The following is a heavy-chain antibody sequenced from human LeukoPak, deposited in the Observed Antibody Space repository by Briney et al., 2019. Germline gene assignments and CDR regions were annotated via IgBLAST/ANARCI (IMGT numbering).Heavy chain of an antibody. V-gene: IGHV4-4*02. Sequence: SETLSLTCVVSGYSISSGYWWSWVRQSPGKGLEWIGEILHSGSTNYNPSLKSRVTISVDTSNNQFSLKLTSVTAADTAMYYCARHWRGYDFWSGYQTPFFDYWGQGTLVTVSS. CDR2: ILHSGST. J-gene: IGHJ4*02. CDR1: GYSISSGYW. D-gene: IGHD3-3*01. CDR3: ARHWRGYDFWSGYQTPFFDY.